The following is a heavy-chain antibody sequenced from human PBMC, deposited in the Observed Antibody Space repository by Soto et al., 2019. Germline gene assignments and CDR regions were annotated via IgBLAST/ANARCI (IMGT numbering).Heavy chain of an antibody. J-gene: IGHJ6*02. V-gene: IGHV3-48*02. Sequence: PEGSLSVSCAASGFTFINYNMNWVRQAPGKGLEWVSYISSRSSTIYYADSVKGRFTISRDNAKNSLYLQMNSLRDEDTAVYYCARDCGKGYGMDVWGQGTTVTVSS. CDR3: ARDCGKGYGMDV. CDR2: ISSRSSTI. CDR1: GFTFINYN.